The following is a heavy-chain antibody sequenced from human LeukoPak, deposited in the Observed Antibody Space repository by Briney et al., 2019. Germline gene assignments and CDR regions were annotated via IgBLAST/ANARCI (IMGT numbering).Heavy chain of an antibody. V-gene: IGHV4-34*01. CDR3: ARVAMGATFYYYAMDV. D-gene: IGHD1-26*01. CDR2: ITHSGST. CDR1: GGSFSGYY. Sequence: PSETLSLTCAVYGGSFSGYYWSWLRQPPGKGLEWIGEITHSGSTNYNPSLKSRVAMSVDTSENQFSLKLSSVTAADTAVYYCARVAMGATFYYYAMDVWGQGTTVTVSS. J-gene: IGHJ6*02.